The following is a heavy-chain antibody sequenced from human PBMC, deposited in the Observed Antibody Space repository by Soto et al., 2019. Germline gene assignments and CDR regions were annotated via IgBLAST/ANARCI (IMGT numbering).Heavy chain of an antibody. CDR2: IRSKGNSYAT. CDR3: ARLFYYDTSGSYYYFDY. D-gene: IGHD3-22*01. J-gene: IGHJ4*02. CDR1: GFTFSGST. Sequence: GSLKISCAASGFTFSGSTMHWVRQASGKGLEWVGRIRSKGNSYATAYAESVKGRFTISRDDSENTACLQMNSLKTEDTAVYYCARLFYYDTSGSYYYFDYWGQGTLVTVSS. V-gene: IGHV3-73*01.